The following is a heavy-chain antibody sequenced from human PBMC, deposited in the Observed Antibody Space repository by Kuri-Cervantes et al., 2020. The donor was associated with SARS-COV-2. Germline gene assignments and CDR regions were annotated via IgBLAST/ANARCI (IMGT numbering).Heavy chain of an antibody. CDR2: IPHDGKNK. Sequence: GESLKISCAASGFNFSRTDMHRVRQAPGKGLEWVALIPHDGKNKKCIASGKGRFTISRDNSQNTLYLHMKSLRSEDTAMYYWAKDRVGVQDFWGQGTLVTVSS. CDR3: AKDRVGVQDF. D-gene: IGHD2-21*01. CDR1: GFNFSRTD. V-gene: IGHV3-30*18. J-gene: IGHJ4*02.